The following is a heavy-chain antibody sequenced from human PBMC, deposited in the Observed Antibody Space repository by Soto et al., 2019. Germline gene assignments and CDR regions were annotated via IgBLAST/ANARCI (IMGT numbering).Heavy chain of an antibody. J-gene: IGHJ4*02. Sequence: ESGGGVVQPGRSLRLSCAASGFTFSHYAMHWVRQAPGKGLEWVALMSYDGSNEYYADSVKGRFTISRDNSKNTLYLQMNSLRAEDTAVYYCAKDGSHNFDYWGPGTLVTVSS. CDR3: AKDGSHNFDY. V-gene: IGHV3-30*18. CDR2: MSYDGSNE. D-gene: IGHD1-26*01. CDR1: GFTFSHYA.